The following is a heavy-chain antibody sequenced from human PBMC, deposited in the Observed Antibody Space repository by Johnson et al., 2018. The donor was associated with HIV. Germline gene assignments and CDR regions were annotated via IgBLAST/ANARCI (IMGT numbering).Heavy chain of an antibody. V-gene: IGHV3-66*01. D-gene: IGHD6-13*01. CDR1: RFTVSSNY. CDR2: IYSGGNT. CDR3: ARSGGYPNAFDI. J-gene: IGHJ3*02. Sequence: VQLVESGGGLVQPGGSLRLSCAASRFTVSSNYMTWVRQAPGKGLEWVSVIYSGGNTYYADSVKGRFTISRDNSKNSLFLQMNSLRVEDTAVYYCARSGGYPNAFDIWGQGTMVTVSS.